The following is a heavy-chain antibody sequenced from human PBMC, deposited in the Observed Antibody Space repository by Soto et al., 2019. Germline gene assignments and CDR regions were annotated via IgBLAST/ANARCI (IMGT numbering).Heavy chain of an antibody. Sequence: GASVKVSCKASGYTFTSYAMHWVRQAPGQRLEWMGWINAGNGNTKYSQKFQGRVTITRDTSASTAYMELSSLRSEDTAVYYCASVQDSFFWYQLDTHDAFYIWGQGTMVPGSS. CDR3: ASVQDSFFWYQLDTHDAFYI. V-gene: IGHV1-3*01. D-gene: IGHD2-2*01. CDR1: GYTFTSYA. CDR2: INAGNGNT. J-gene: IGHJ3*02.